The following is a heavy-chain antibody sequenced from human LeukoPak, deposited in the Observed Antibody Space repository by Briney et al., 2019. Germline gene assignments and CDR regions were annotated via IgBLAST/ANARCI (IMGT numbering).Heavy chain of an antibody. CDR2: INYSGTT. CDR3: ARRVPSGSGSYDFDY. CDR1: GVSISSDSYY. J-gene: IGHJ4*02. V-gene: IGHV4-39*01. D-gene: IGHD3-10*01. Sequence: PSETLSLTCTVSGVSISSDSYYWGWIRQSPGQGLEWIGSINYSGTTYYNPSLKSRVTISVDTSKNQFSLKVSSVTAADTAVYYCARRVPSGSGSYDFDYWGQGTLVTVSS.